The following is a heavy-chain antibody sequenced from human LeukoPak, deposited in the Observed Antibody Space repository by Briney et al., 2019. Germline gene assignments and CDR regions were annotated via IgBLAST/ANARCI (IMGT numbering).Heavy chain of an antibody. CDR3: AGSSADYDSSGYYYVH. V-gene: IGHV1-18*01. CDR2: ISAYNGNT. J-gene: IGHJ4*02. Sequence: ASVKVSCKASGYTFTSYGISWVRQAPGQGLEWMGWISAYNGNTNYAQKLQGRVTMTTDTSTSTAYMELRSLRSDDTAVHYCAGSSADYDSSGYYYVHWGQGTLVTVSS. CDR1: GYTFTSYG. D-gene: IGHD3-22*01.